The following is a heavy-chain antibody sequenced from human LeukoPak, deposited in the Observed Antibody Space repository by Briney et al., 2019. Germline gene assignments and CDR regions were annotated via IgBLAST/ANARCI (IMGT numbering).Heavy chain of an antibody. CDR3: AKGGCSTTTCLNWFDP. CDR2: ISGSGGST. V-gene: IGHV3-23*01. D-gene: IGHD2-2*01. Sequence: PGASLRLSCAASGFAFSSYGMTWVRQAPGKGLEWVSVISGSGGSTYYVDSVQGRFTISRDNSKNTLYLQMNSLRAEDTAVYYCAKGGCSTTTCLNWFDPWGQGTLVTVSS. CDR1: GFAFSSYG. J-gene: IGHJ5*02.